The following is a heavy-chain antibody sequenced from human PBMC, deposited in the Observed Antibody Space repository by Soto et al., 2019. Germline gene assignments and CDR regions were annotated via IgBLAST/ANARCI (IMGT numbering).Heavy chain of an antibody. CDR3: ARMSVTGTRWFDP. CDR1: GGSINSGAYH. D-gene: IGHD1-20*01. J-gene: IGHJ5*02. V-gene: IGHV4-31*03. Sequence: QVQLQESGPQLVKPSQDLSLTCTVSGGSINSGAYHWSWVRQHPGKVLEWIGAISYRGTTYSNPSVQSRMTMSVDPSKPQLALKLSSVNAADTAVYYCARMSVTGTRWFDPWGQGTLVTFSS. CDR2: ISYRGTT.